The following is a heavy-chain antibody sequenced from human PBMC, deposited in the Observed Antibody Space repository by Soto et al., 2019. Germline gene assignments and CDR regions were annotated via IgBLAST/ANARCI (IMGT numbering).Heavy chain of an antibody. J-gene: IGHJ4*02. CDR2: ISSASTTK. CDR1: GFTFHTYD. CDR3: ARNRDFWNHFAY. Sequence: GGSLRLSCAASGFTFHTYDMHWVRQAPGKGLEWVSYISSASTTKYYTDSVKGRFTISRENAKNSLYLQMNSLRDEDTAVYYCARNRDFWNHFAYWGRGTLVTVSS. D-gene: IGHD3-3*01. V-gene: IGHV3-48*02.